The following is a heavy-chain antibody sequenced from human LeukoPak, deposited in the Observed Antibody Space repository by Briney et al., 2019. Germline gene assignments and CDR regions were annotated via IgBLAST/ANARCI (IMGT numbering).Heavy chain of an antibody. Sequence: GASVKVSCKASGYTFTSYDINWVRQATGQGLEWMGWMNPNSGNTGYAQKFQGRVTMTRNTSISTAYMELSSLRSEDTAVYYCARGPYLYCSSTSCNQEHAFDIWGQGTMVTVSS. CDR1: GYTFTSYD. D-gene: IGHD2-2*01. CDR3: ARGPYLYCSSTSCNQEHAFDI. CDR2: MNPNSGNT. V-gene: IGHV1-8*01. J-gene: IGHJ3*02.